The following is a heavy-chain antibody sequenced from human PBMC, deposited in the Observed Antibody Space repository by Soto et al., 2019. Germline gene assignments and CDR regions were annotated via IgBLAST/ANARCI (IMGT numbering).Heavy chain of an antibody. J-gene: IGHJ5*02. D-gene: IGHD6-19*01. CDR1: GYFIGAGGYY. Sequence: SETLSLTCFVSGYFIGAGGYYWSWIRHHPGKGLEWIGSFYSSGSIIYNPSLRSRVSISGDMSTDQFSMSLTSVTAADTARYYCARMYSSGSGWFHPWGQGTLVTVSS. V-gene: IGHV4-31*02. CDR3: ARMYSSGSGWFHP. CDR2: FYSSGSI.